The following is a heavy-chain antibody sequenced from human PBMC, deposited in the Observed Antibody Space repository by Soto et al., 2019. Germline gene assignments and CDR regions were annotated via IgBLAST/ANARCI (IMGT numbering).Heavy chain of an antibody. D-gene: IGHD5-18*01. V-gene: IGHV3-48*02. CDR3: ARDGVGYSYGRPYYYYGMDV. CDR1: GFTFSSYS. CDR2: ISSSSSTI. Sequence: GGSLRLSCAASGFTFSSYSMNWVRQAPGKGLEWVSYISSSSSTIYYADSVKGRFTISRDNAKNSLYLQMNSLRDEDTAVYYCARDGVGYSYGRPYYYYGMDVWGQGTTVTVSS. J-gene: IGHJ6*02.